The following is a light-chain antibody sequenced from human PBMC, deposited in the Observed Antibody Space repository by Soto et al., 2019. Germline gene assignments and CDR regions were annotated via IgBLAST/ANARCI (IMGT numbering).Light chain of an antibody. CDR1: SSDVGSNNL. CDR2: EVT. V-gene: IGLV2-23*02. CDR3: CSYAYTRASYV. Sequence: QSVLSQPASVSGSPGQSITISCTGTSSDVGSNNLVSWYQQHPGKAPKLMIYEVTKRPSGISNRFSGSKSGNTASLTISGLQAEDEADYYCCSYAYTRASYVFGAGTKVTVL. J-gene: IGLJ1*01.